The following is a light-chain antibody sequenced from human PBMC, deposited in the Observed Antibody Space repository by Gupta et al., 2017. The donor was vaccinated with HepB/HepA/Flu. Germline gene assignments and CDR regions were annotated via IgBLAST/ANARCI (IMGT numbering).Light chain of an antibody. CDR1: SSNIRKND. Sequence: QSVLTQPPSVSAAPGPKVTISCSGSSSNIRKNDVSWYQQLPGTAPKVLIYDNNKRPSGIPDRFSGSKSGTSATLGITGLQTGDEADYYCGTWDSSLSAVVFGGGTKLTVL. CDR3: GTWDSSLSAVV. J-gene: IGLJ2*01. CDR2: DNN. V-gene: IGLV1-51*01.